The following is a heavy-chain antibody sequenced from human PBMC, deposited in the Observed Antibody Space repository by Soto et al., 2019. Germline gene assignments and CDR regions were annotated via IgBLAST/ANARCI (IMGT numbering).Heavy chain of an antibody. D-gene: IGHD3-16*01. J-gene: IGHJ4*02. CDR3: TTDYTGEELAELSFDY. CDR1: GFTFSNAW. Sequence: EVQLVESGGGLVKPGGSLSLSCAASGFTFSNAWMNWLRQAPGKGLEWVGRIKSKTDGGTTDYSAPVKGRFTISRDDSNNTLYLQMNSLKTEDTAVYYCTTDYTGEELAELSFDYWGQGTLVTVSS. V-gene: IGHV3-15*07. CDR2: IKSKTDGGTT.